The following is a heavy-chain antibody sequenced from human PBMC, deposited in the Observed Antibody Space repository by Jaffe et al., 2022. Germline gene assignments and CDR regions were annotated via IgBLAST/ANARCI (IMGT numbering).Heavy chain of an antibody. V-gene: IGHV5-51*03. CDR2: IYPGDSDT. CDR1: GYSFTSYW. CDR3: VRSPVTITMVRGGYYFDY. J-gene: IGHJ4*02. Sequence: EVQLVQSGAEVKKPGESLKISCKGSGYSFTSYWIGWVRQMPGKGLEWMGIIYPGDSDTRYSPSFQGQVTISADKSISTAYLQWSSLKASDTAMYYCVRSPVTITMVRGGYYFDYWGQGTLVTVSS. D-gene: IGHD3-10*01.